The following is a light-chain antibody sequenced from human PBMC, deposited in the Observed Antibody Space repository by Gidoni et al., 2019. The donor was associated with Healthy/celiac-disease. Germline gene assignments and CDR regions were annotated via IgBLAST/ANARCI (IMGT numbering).Light chain of an antibody. CDR2: AAS. Sequence: DLQLNQSPSSLSASVGNRGTITCRASQNISSYLNWYQQKPGKAPKVLIYAASSLQSGVPSRFSGSGSGTDFTLTISSLQPEDFATYYCQQSYSTPQTFGQGTKLEIK. J-gene: IGKJ2*01. CDR3: QQSYSTPQT. V-gene: IGKV1-39*01. CDR1: QNISSY.